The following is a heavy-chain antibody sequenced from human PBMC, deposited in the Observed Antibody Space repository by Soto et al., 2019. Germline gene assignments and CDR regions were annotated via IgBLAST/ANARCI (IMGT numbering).Heavy chain of an antibody. J-gene: IGHJ4*02. CDR3: ARISGSYYLDN. CDR2: ISSGSRTI. Sequence: GSLRLSCAASGFTFSGHYMSWIRQAPGKGLEWVSYISSGSRTIYYTDSVKGRFTISRDNAKNSLYLQLNSLSADDTAVYFCARISGSYYLDNWGQGTLVTVSS. CDR1: GFTFSGHY. D-gene: IGHD1-26*01. V-gene: IGHV3-11*01.